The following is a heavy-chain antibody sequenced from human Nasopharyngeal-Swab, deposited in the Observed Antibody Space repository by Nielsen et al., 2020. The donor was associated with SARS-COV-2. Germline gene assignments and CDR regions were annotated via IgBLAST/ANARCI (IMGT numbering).Heavy chain of an antibody. D-gene: IGHD3-3*01. V-gene: IGHV2-5*02. Sequence: SGPTLVKPTQTLTLTCSFSGFSLTTSGVGVAWIRQPPGKALEWLAPLFWDDDQRYNPSLKTRLTINKDTSKDQVVLTLTNMGPVDSGTYYCAHITRGAERDTIFGVPLASLSYYYMDVWGKGTTVTVSS. CDR3: AHITRGAERDTIFGVPLASLSYYYMDV. CDR2: LFWDDDQ. CDR1: GFSLTTSGVG. J-gene: IGHJ6*03.